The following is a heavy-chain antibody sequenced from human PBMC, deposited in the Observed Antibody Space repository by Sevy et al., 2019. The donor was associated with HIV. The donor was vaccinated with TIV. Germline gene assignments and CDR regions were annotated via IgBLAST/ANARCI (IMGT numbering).Heavy chain of an antibody. J-gene: IGHJ4*02. Sequence: GGSLRLSCAASGFTVSSNYMSWVRQAPGKGLEWVSVIYSGGSTYYAYSVKGRFTISGDNSKNTLYLQMNSLRAEDTAVYYCARDRGVGYYDFWSGQLDVWGQGTLVTVSS. D-gene: IGHD3-3*01. CDR3: ARDRGVGYYDFWSGQLDV. CDR1: GFTVSSNY. V-gene: IGHV3-53*01. CDR2: IYSGGST.